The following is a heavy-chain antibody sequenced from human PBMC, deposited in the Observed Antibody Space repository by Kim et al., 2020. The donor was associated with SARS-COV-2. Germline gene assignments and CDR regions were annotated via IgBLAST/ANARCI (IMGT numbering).Heavy chain of an antibody. D-gene: IGHD2-15*01. Sequence: ASVKVSCKASGYTFTNYDINWVRQATGQGLEWMGWMNPNSGHTGYAQKFQGSVTMTRDTSTSTAYMELSSLRSEDTAVYYCARARGGYCSGGRCYFFHYGMDVWVQGTTVTVSS. CDR2: MNPNSGHT. CDR1: GYTFTNYD. J-gene: IGHJ6*02. CDR3: ARARGGYCSGGRCYFFHYGMDV. V-gene: IGHV1-8*01.